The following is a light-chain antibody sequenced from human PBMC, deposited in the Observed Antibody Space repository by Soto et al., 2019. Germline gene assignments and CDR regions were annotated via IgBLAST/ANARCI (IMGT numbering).Light chain of an antibody. CDR1: QSVSIY. CDR2: DAS. V-gene: IGKV3-11*01. CDR3: HQRSNWPLT. Sequence: IVLTQSPSTLSLSPGERATLSCRASQSVSIYLAWYQQKPGQAPRLLIYDASNRATGIPARFSGSGSGTDFTLTISSLETEDFAVYYCHQRSNWPLTFGGGTKV. J-gene: IGKJ4*01.